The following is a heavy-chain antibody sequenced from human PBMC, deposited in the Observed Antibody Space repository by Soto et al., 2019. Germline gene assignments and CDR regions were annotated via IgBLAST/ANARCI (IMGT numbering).Heavy chain of an antibody. D-gene: IGHD3-3*01. Sequence: ASVKVSCKASGYTFTSYYMHWVRQAPGQGLEWMGIINPSGGSTSYAQKFQGRVTMTRDTSTSTVYMELSSLRSEDTAVYYCARDITSDTYYDSDPLPTEGGYAFDIWGQGTMVT. CDR3: ARDITSDTYYDSDPLPTEGGYAFDI. CDR2: INPSGGST. V-gene: IGHV1-46*01. J-gene: IGHJ3*02. CDR1: GYTFTSYY.